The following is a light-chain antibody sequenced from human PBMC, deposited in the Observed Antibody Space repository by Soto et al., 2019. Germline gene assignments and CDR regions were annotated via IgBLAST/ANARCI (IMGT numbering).Light chain of an antibody. V-gene: IGKV3-11*01. CDR3: QQRSNWPPGYT. CDR2: DAS. Sequence: EIVLTQSPATLSLSPAERATLSCRARQSVSSYLAWYPQKPGQAPRLLIYDASNRATGIPARFSGSGAGTALNINISSLGPEDFAVYYCQQRSNWPPGYTFGQGTKLEIK. CDR1: QSVSSY. J-gene: IGKJ2*01.